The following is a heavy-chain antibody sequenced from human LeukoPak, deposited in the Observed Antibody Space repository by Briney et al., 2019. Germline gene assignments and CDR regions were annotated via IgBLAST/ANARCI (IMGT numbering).Heavy chain of an antibody. CDR2: ISWNSGSI. V-gene: IGHV3-9*01. J-gene: IGHJ4*02. CDR1: GFMFDDYV. Sequence: GGSLRLSCAASGFMFDDYVMHWVRQAPGKGLEWVSGISWNSGSIDYADSVKGRFTISRDNAKNSLYLQMNSLRAEDTAVYYCARDREAYCGGDCYSPLDYWGQGTLVTVSS. D-gene: IGHD2-21*02. CDR3: ARDREAYCGGDCYSPLDY.